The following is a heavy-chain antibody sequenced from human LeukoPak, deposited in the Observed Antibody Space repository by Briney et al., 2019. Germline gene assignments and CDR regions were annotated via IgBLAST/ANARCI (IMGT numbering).Heavy chain of an antibody. V-gene: IGHV5-51*01. CDR2: IYPGDSDT. CDR1: GYTFTSYW. D-gene: IGHD3-22*01. Sequence: GESLKISCKSFGYTFTSYWIGWVRQMPGKGLEWMGIIYPGDSDTRYSPSFQGQVTISVDKSISTAYLQWNSLKASDTAMYYCARWTMMAYWGQGTLVTVSS. J-gene: IGHJ4*02. CDR3: ARWTMMAY.